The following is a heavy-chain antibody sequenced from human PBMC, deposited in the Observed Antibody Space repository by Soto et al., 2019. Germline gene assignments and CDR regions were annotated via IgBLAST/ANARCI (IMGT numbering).Heavy chain of an antibody. CDR1: GGSISSGGYY. D-gene: IGHD6-13*01. J-gene: IGHJ6*02. CDR2: IYYSGST. CDR3: ARDRSVAAAGNYYYYGMDV. V-gene: IGHV4-31*03. Sequence: SETLSLTCTVSGGSISSGGYYWSWIRQHPGKGLEWIGYIYYSGSTYYNPSLKSRVTISVDTSKNQFSLKLSSVTAADTAVYYCARDRSVAAAGNYYYYGMDVWGQGTTVTVSS.